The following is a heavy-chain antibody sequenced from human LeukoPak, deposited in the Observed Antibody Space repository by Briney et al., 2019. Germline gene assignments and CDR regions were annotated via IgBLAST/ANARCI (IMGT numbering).Heavy chain of an antibody. V-gene: IGHV4-39*01. Sequence: PSETLSLTCTVSGGSISSSSYYWGWIRQPPGKGLEWIGSIYYSGSTYYNPSLKSRVTISVDTSKNQFSLKLSSVTAADTAVYYCARHAQWLRYIDYWGQGTLVTVSS. J-gene: IGHJ4*02. CDR2: IYYSGST. CDR1: GGSISSSSYY. CDR3: ARHAQWLRYIDY. D-gene: IGHD5-12*01.